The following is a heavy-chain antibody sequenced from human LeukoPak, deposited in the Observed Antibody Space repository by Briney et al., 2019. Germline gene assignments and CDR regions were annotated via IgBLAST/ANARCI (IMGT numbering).Heavy chain of an antibody. Sequence: SETLSLTCAVYGGSFSGYYWSWLRQPPGKVLEWIGEINHSGSTNYNPSLKSRVTISVDTSKNQFSLKLSSVTAADTAVYYCASLYSGSYYALDYWGQGTLVTVSS. CDR1: GGSFSGYY. V-gene: IGHV4-34*01. D-gene: IGHD1-26*01. J-gene: IGHJ4*02. CDR3: ASLYSGSYYALDY. CDR2: INHSGST.